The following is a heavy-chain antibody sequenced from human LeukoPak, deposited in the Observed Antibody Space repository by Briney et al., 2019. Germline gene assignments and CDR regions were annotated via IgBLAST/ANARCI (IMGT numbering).Heavy chain of an antibody. Sequence: GGSLRLSCAASGFTVSSNYMSWVRQAPGKGPEWVSVIYSGGSTYYADSVKGRFTISRDNSKNTLYLQMNSLRAEDTAVYYCARDALHYYDSSGYFDYWGQGTLVTVSS. V-gene: IGHV3-66*01. CDR2: IYSGGST. D-gene: IGHD3-22*01. J-gene: IGHJ4*02. CDR3: ARDALHYYDSSGYFDY. CDR1: GFTVSSNY.